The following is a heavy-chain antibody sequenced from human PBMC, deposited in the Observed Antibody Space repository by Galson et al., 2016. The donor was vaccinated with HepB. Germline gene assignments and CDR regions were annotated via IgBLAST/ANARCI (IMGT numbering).Heavy chain of an antibody. CDR3: AKGFRSRVMHV. J-gene: IGHJ6*02. CDR2: ISSEGRHK. V-gene: IGHV3-30*18. D-gene: IGHD3-3*01. CDR1: GFTFSSYG. Sequence: SLRLSCAASGFTFSSYGMHWVRQAPGKGLEWVAVISSEGRHKYHADSVKGRFAISRDNSKNSLYLQMNSLRAEDTAVYYCAKGFRSRVMHVWGQGTTVTVFS.